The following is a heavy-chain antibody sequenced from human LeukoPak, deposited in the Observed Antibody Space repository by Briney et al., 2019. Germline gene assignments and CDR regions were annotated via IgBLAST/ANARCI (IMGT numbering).Heavy chain of an antibody. CDR3: AKDRANFIDY. J-gene: IGHJ4*02. D-gene: IGHD4/OR15-4a*01. Sequence: GGSLRLSCADSGFTFSSYGMHWVRQAPGKGLEWVAVISYDGSNKYYADSVKGRFTISRDNSKNTLYLQMNSLRAEDTAVYYCAKDRANFIDYWGQGTLVTVSS. CDR1: GFTFSSYG. CDR2: ISYDGSNK. V-gene: IGHV3-30*18.